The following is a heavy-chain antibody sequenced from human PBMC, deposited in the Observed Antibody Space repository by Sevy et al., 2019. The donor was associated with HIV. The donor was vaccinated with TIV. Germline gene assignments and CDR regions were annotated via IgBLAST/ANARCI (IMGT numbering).Heavy chain of an antibody. CDR2: ISSNGGST. V-gene: IGHV3-64D*06. CDR1: GFTFSSYA. D-gene: IGHD3-3*01. J-gene: IGHJ4*02. Sequence: GGSLRLSCSASGFTFSSYAMHWVRQAPGKGLEYVSAISSNGGSTYYSDSVKGRFTISRDNSKNTLYLQMSSLRAEDTPVYYCVNGFGGAAIDIMLDYWGQGTLVTVSS. CDR3: VNGFGGAAIDIMLDY.